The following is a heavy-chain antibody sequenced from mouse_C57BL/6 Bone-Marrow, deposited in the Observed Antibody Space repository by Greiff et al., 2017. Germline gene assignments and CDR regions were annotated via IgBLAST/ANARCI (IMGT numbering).Heavy chain of an antibody. V-gene: IGHV5-4*01. CDR2: ISDGGSYT. CDR1: GFTFSSYA. Sequence: EVQLVESGGGLVKPGGSLKLSCAASGFTFSSYAMSWVRQTPEKRLEWVATISDGGSYTYYPDNVKGRFTISRDNAKNNLYLQMSHLKSEDTAMYYCARERITTVVATNDYWGQGTTLTVSS. J-gene: IGHJ2*01. D-gene: IGHD1-1*01. CDR3: ARERITTVVATNDY.